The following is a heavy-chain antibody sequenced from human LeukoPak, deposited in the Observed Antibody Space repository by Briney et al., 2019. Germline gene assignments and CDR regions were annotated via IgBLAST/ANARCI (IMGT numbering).Heavy chain of an antibody. CDR3: ARAVYDSSGYYPFDY. J-gene: IGHJ4*02. CDR2: ISAYNGNT. Sequence: ASVKVSCKASGYTFTSYGISWVRQAPGQGLEWMGWISAYNGNTNYAQKLQGRVTMTTDTSTSTAYMELRSLRSDDTAVYYCARAVYDSSGYYPFDYWGQGTLVTVSS. V-gene: IGHV1-18*01. D-gene: IGHD3-22*01. CDR1: GYTFTSYG.